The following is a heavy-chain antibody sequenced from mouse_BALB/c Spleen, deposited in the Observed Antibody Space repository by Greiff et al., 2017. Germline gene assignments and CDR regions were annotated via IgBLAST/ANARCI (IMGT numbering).Heavy chain of an antibody. V-gene: IGHV1-69*02. CDR1: GYTFTSYW. J-gene: IGHJ4*01. Sequence: QVQLQQPGAELVKPGASVKLSCKASGYTFTSYWMHWVQQRPGQGLEWIGEIDPSDSYTNYNQKFKGKATLTVDKSSSTAYMQLSSLTSEDSAVYYCARRGWDAMDYWGQGTSVTVSS. CDR3: ARRGWDAMDY. D-gene: IGHD3-3*01. CDR2: IDPSDSYT.